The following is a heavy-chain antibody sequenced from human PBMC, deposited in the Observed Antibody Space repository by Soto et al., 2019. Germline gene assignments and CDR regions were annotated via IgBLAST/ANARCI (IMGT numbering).Heavy chain of an antibody. V-gene: IGHV4-39*01. Sequence: QLQLQESGPGLVKPSETLSLTCTVSGGSISSSSYYWGWIRQPPGKGLEWIGSIYYSGSTYYNPSLESRVTISVDTSKNQFSLKLSSVTAADTAVYYCARGAHYGGYRKPPNYWGQGTLVTVSS. D-gene: IGHD5-12*01. CDR2: IYYSGST. CDR1: GGSISSSSYY. CDR3: ARGAHYGGYRKPPNY. J-gene: IGHJ4*02.